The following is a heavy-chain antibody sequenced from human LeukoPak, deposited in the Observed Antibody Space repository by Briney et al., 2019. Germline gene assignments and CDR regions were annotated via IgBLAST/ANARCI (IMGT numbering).Heavy chain of an antibody. J-gene: IGHJ4*02. Sequence: ASVKVSCKASGYTFTGYFMHWVRQAPGQGLEWMGWINPKSGDTNYAQKFQDRVTMTRDTSISTAYMELSRLKPDDTAVFYCARDGNFDYWGQGTLVTVSS. CDR3: ARDGNFDY. CDR2: INPKSGDT. CDR1: GYTFTGYF. V-gene: IGHV1-2*02.